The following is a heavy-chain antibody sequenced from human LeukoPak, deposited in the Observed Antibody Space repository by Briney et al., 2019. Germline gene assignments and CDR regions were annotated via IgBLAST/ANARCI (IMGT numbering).Heavy chain of an antibody. Sequence: SETLSLTCTVSGGSISSYYWSWIRQPPGKGLEWIGYIYYRGSTNYNPSLKSRVTISVDTSKNQFSLKLSSVTAADTAVYYCAREHSGSYYWKDYFDYWGQGTLVTVSS. D-gene: IGHD1-26*01. CDR1: GGSISSYY. CDR2: IYYRGST. J-gene: IGHJ4*02. CDR3: AREHSGSYYWKDYFDY. V-gene: IGHV4-59*12.